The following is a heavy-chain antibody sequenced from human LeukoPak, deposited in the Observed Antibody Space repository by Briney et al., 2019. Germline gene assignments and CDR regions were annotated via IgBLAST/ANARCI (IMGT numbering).Heavy chain of an antibody. CDR3: ARGRFPPPYYYYGMDV. CDR1: GGSISGGDYY. V-gene: IGHV4-30-4*01. CDR2: IYYSGST. J-gene: IGHJ6*02. Sequence: SETLSLTCTVSGGSISGGDYYWSWIRQPPGKGLEWIGYIYYSGSTYYNPSLKSRVTISVDTSKNQFSLKLSSVTAADTAVYYCARGRFPPPYYYYGMDVWGQGTTVTVSS.